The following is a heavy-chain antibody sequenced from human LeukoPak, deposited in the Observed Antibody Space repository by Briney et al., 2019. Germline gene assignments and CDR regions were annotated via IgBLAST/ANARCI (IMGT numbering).Heavy chain of an antibody. CDR1: GFTFSTYG. CDR3: TREEVRAPLDN. CDR2: IYYDGSNN. J-gene: IGHJ4*02. D-gene: IGHD3-10*01. Sequence: GRSLRLSCAASGFTFSTYGMHWVRQARGKGLEWVALIYYDGSNNFYAEFVKGRFTASRDNSKNTLYLQMNILRADDTGVYYCTREEVRAPLDNWGQGTLVTVSS. V-gene: IGHV3-33*01.